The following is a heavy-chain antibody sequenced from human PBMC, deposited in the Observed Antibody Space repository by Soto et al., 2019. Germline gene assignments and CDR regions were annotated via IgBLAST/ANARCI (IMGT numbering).Heavy chain of an antibody. CDR2: ISSSGSYI. D-gene: IGHD6-13*01. J-gene: IGHJ4*02. Sequence: DVQMVESGGGLVKPGGSLRLSCAASGFTFSRYTMNWVRQAPGKGLEWVSSISSSGSYIYYADSVMGRFTISRDNAKNSLYLQMNGLRAEDTAVYYCAREGAAGTDTYYFECWGQGTLLTVSS. CDR1: GFTFSRYT. CDR3: AREGAAGTDTYYFEC. V-gene: IGHV3-21*01.